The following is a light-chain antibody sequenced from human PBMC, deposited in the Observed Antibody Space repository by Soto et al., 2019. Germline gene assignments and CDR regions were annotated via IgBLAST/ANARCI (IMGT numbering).Light chain of an antibody. Sequence: QSVLTQSPSASASLGASVKLTCTLSSGHSSYAIAWHQQQPEKGPRYLMKLNSDGSHSKGDGIPDRFSGSSSGAERYLTITSLQSEDAADYYCQNWGTLEVFGGGTKMTVL. V-gene: IGLV4-69*01. CDR2: LNSDGSH. CDR1: SGHSSYA. J-gene: IGLJ2*01. CDR3: QNWGTLEV.